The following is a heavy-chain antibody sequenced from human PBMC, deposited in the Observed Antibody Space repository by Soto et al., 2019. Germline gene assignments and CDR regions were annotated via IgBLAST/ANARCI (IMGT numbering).Heavy chain of an antibody. CDR1: GYTFTSYG. V-gene: IGHV1-18*01. CDR3: AGDQGIAVSGVEGY. CDR2: ISAYNGNT. Sequence: QVQLVQSGAEVKKPGASVKVSCKASGYTFTSYGISWVRQAPGQGLEWMGWISAYNGNTNYAQKLQGRVTMTTDTTKSRAYMEVRSLRSGDTAVYYYAGDQGIAVSGVEGYWGQGTLVTVSS. J-gene: IGHJ4*02. D-gene: IGHD6-19*01.